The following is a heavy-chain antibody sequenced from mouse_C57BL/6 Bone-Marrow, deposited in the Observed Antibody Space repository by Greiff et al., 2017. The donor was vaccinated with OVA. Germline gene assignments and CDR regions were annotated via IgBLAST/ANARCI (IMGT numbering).Heavy chain of an antibody. CDR3: ARSYYGSSHYAMDY. D-gene: IGHD1-1*01. Sequence: QVQLQQSGAELVRPGTSVKVSCKASGYAFTNYLIEWVKQRPGPGLEWIGVINPGSGGTNYNEKFKGKATLTADKSSSTAYMQLSSLTSEDSAVYFCARSYYGSSHYAMDYWGQGTSVTVSS. V-gene: IGHV1-54*01. J-gene: IGHJ4*01. CDR1: GYAFTNYL. CDR2: INPGSGGT.